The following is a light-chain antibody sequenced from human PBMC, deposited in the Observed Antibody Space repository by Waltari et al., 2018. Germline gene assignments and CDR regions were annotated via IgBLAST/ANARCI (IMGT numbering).Light chain of an antibody. J-gene: IGLJ3*02. CDR1: SSDGGDYYY. CDR3: NSYTDTTWV. V-gene: IGLV2-14*03. Sequence: QSVLTQPASVSGSPGQTITISCTGTSSDGGDYYYVSWYQQHPGTAPQVLIYDVSKRASGVSNRFSGSNSGNTAFLTISGLQPEDEADYYCNSYTDTTWVFGGGTKLTVL. CDR2: DVS.